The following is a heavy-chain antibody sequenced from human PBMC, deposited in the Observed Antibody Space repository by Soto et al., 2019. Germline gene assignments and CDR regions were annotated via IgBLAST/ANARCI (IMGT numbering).Heavy chain of an antibody. CDR3: ARDVAVVVTTFAFDI. Sequence: QVQLVESGGGVVQPGRSLRLSCAASGFTFSSYGMHWVRQAPGKGLEWVAVIWYDGSNKYYADSVKGRFTISRDNSKNTLDLQMNSLRAEDTAVYYCARDVAVVVTTFAFDIWGQGTMVTVSS. J-gene: IGHJ3*02. CDR2: IWYDGSNK. V-gene: IGHV3-33*01. CDR1: GFTFSSYG. D-gene: IGHD2-21*02.